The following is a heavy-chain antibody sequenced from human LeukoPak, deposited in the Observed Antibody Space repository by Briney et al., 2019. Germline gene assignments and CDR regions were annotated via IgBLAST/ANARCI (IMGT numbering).Heavy chain of an antibody. J-gene: IGHJ4*02. D-gene: IGHD2-2*01. Sequence: PGGSPRLSCAASGFTFRRHWMSWVRQAPGKGPEWVANMRDDGSEEFYVNSVKGRFTISRDNAKNSLYLQMNSLRADDTAVYYCARARGQGYCSPTSCLPFDYWGQGTLVTVSS. CDR2: MRDDGSEE. V-gene: IGHV3-7*01. CDR3: ARARGQGYCSPTSCLPFDY. CDR1: GFTFRRHW.